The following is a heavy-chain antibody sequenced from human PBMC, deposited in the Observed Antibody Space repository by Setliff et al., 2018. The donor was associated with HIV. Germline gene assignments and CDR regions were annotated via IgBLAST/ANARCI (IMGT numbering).Heavy chain of an antibody. CDR2: VTYDEGKK. D-gene: IGHD3-16*01. CDR3: ANILETATNWGALWFDP. CDR1: GFTFSDYG. V-gene: IGHV3-30*02. J-gene: IGHJ5*02. Sequence: PGGSLRLSCTPSGFTFSDYGFHWVRQAPGKGLEWVAFVTYDEGKKHYADSVKCRFTISRDNSKNTLYLQMNSLRAEDTAVYYCANILETATNWGALWFDPWGQGTLVTVSS.